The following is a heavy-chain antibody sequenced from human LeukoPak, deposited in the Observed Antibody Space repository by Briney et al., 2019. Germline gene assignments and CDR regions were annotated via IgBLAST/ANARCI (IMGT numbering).Heavy chain of an antibody. CDR1: GGSFSGYY. D-gene: IGHD3-10*01. Sequence: SETLSLTCAVYGGSFSGYYWSWIRQPPGKGLEWIGEINHSGSTNYNPSLKSRVTMSVDTSKNQFSLKLSSVTAADTAVYYYARGSGAFDIWGQGTMVTVSS. CDR2: INHSGST. V-gene: IGHV4-34*01. CDR3: ARGSGAFDI. J-gene: IGHJ3*02.